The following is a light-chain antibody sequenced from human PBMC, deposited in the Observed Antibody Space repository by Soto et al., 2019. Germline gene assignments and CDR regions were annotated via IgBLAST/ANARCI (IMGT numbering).Light chain of an antibody. J-gene: IGKJ2*01. CDR1: QSVSSY. Sequence: PGERATLSCRASQSVSSYLAWYQQKPGQPPRLLIYDASNRATGIPARFSGSGSGTDFTLTISSLEPEDFAVYYCQQRSNWPPYTFGQGTKLEIK. CDR2: DAS. V-gene: IGKV3-11*01. CDR3: QQRSNWPPYT.